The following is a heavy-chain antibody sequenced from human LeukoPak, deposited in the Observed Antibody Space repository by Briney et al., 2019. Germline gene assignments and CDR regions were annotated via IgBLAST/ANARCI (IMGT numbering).Heavy chain of an antibody. D-gene: IGHD3-3*02. J-gene: IGHJ4*02. V-gene: IGHV3-20*01. CDR3: ARVSGDSFDY. CDR2: LNWNGGRT. CDR1: GFTFDGYD. Sequence: GGSLRLSCAASGFTFDGYDMSWVRQAPGKGLEWVSGLNWNGGRTGYADSVKGRFTTSRDNAKNSLYLQMNSLRAEDTALYHCARVSGDSFDYWGQGTLVTVSS.